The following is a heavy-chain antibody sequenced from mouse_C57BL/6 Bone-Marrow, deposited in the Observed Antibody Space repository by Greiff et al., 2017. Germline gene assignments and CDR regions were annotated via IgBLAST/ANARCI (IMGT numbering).Heavy chain of an antibody. J-gene: IGHJ3*01. D-gene: IGHD2-4*01. V-gene: IGHV1-26*01. CDR2: INPNNGGT. CDR1: GYTFTDYY. CDR3: GRGGLRGGWFAY. Sequence: VQLQQSGPELVKPGASVKISCKASGYTFTDYYMNWVKQSHGKSLEWIGDINPNNGGTSYNQKFKGKATLTVDKSSSTAYMELRSLTTEDAAVYYCGRGGLRGGWFAYGGQGTLVTVSA.